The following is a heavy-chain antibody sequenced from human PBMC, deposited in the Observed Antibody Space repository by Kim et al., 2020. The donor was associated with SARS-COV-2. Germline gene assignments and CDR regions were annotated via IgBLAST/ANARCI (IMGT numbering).Heavy chain of an antibody. CDR3: ARDLRDSSGYYYVRDVGGY. CDR1: GFTFSSYA. J-gene: IGHJ4*02. V-gene: IGHV3-30*04. D-gene: IGHD3-22*01. Sequence: GGSLRLSCAASGFTFSSYAMHWVRQAPGKGLEWVAVISYDGSNKYYADSVKGRFTISRDNSKNTLYLQMNSLRAEDTAVYYCARDLRDSSGYYYVRDVGGYGGQGTLVTVSS. CDR2: ISYDGSNK.